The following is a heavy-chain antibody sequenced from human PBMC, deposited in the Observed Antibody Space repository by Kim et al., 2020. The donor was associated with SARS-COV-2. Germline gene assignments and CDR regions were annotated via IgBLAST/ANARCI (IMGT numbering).Heavy chain of an antibody. CDR3: ARDGGGGAFSP. D-gene: IGHD3-16*01. Sequence: SETLSLTCAVSGGSISSYYWSWIRQPPGKGLEWIGHIYYSGSTNYNPSLKSRVTISLDTSNIQFSLNLSSVTAADTDIYYCARDGGGGAFSPWGQGTLVTVSS. CDR2: IYYSGST. CDR1: GGSISSYY. J-gene: IGHJ4*02. V-gene: IGHV4-59*13.